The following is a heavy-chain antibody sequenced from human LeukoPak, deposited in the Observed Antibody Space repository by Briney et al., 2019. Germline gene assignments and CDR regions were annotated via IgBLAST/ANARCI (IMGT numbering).Heavy chain of an antibody. CDR3: ARVNSLGQGPKKTAWGYGDSSPLYFDY. CDR2: IYYSGST. V-gene: IGHV4-59*08. Sequence: SETLSLTCTVSGGSISSYYWSWIRQPPGKGLEWIGYIYYSGSTNYNPSLKSRVTISVDTSKNQFSLKLSSVTAADTAVYYCARVNSLGQGPKKTAWGYGDSSPLYFDYWGQGTLVTVSS. CDR1: GGSISSYY. J-gene: IGHJ4*02. D-gene: IGHD4-17*01.